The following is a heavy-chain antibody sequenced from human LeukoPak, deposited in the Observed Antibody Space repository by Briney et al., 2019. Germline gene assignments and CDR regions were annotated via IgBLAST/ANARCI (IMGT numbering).Heavy chain of an antibody. CDR1: GGSISSYY. V-gene: IGHV4-59*08. CDR2: IYYSGST. J-gene: IGHJ4*02. D-gene: IGHD6-19*01. CDR3: ARHRTGYSSGWYYFDY. Sequence: SETLSLTCTVSGGSISSYYWSRIRQPPGKGLEWIGYIYYSGSTNYNPSLKSRVTISVDTSKNQFSLKLSSVTAADTAVYYCARHRTGYSSGWYYFDYWGQGTLVTVSS.